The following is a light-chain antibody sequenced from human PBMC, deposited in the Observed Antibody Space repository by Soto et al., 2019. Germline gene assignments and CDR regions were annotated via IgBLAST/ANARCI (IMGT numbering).Light chain of an antibody. CDR3: QQYGSSPPT. CDR1: RSVSNNY. Sequence: EIVLTQSPGTLSLSPGERATLSCRASRSVSNNYVAWYQRKPGQAPRLLLYGASSRATDIPRRFSGSGSGTDFTLTITRLEPEDFAVYYCQQYGSSPPTFGQGTKVESK. CDR2: GAS. J-gene: IGKJ1*01. V-gene: IGKV3-20*01.